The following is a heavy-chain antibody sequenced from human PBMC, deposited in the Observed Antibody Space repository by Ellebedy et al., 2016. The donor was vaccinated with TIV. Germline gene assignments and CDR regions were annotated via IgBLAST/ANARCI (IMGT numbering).Heavy chain of an antibody. CDR2: IYPGDSDT. J-gene: IGHJ3*02. CDR3: ARPRAVGASMDAFDI. CDR1: GYSFTNYW. D-gene: IGHD1-26*01. Sequence: GESLKISCKGLGYSFTNYWIAWVRQMPGKGLEWMGIIYPGDSDTRYSPPLQGQFTLSADKSINTAFLQWSSLKATDTAMYYCARPRAVGASMDAFDIWGQGTMVTVSS. V-gene: IGHV5-51*01.